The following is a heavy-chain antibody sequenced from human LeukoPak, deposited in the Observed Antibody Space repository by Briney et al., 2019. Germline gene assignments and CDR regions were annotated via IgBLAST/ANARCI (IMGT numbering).Heavy chain of an antibody. J-gene: IGHJ4*02. Sequence: SETLALTCAVYGGSFSGYYWSWNRQPPGKGLEWIGEINHSGSTNYNPSLKSRVTMSVDTSKNQFSLKLSSVTAADTAVYYCARGHGDYWGQGTLVTVSS. CDR2: INHSGST. CDR1: GGSFSGYY. CDR3: ARGHGDY. V-gene: IGHV4-34*01.